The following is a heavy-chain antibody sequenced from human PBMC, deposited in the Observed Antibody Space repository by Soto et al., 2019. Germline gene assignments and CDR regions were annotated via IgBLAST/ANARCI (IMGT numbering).Heavy chain of an antibody. CDR1: GGTFSSYT. V-gene: IGHV1-69*02. J-gene: IGHJ4*02. CDR3: SRSSELDYSNCDY. D-gene: IGHD4-4*01. Sequence: QVQLVQSGAEVKKPGSSVKVSCKASGGTFSSYTISWVRQAPGQGLEWMGRIIPLLGIANYAQKFQGRVTISADKSTITAYMEVSSLRSEDTAVYYCSRSSELDYSNCDYWGQGTLVTVSS. CDR2: IIPLLGIA.